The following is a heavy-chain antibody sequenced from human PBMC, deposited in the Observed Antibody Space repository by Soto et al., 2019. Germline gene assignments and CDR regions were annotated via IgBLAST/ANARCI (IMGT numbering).Heavy chain of an antibody. Sequence: GGSLRLSCAASGFTFSDNYMSWIRQAPGKGLEWVSYISSSGSIIYYADSVKGRFTISRDNAKNSLYLQMNSLRAEDTAVYYCARDLGYYESDAYFDYWGQGAMVTVSS. CDR1: GFTFSDNY. CDR3: ARDLGYYESDAYFDY. D-gene: IGHD3-22*01. J-gene: IGHJ4*02. V-gene: IGHV3-11*01. CDR2: ISSSGSII.